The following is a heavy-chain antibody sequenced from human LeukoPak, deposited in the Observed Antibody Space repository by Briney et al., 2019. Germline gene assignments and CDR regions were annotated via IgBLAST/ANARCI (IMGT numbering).Heavy chain of an antibody. J-gene: IGHJ3*02. Sequence: ASVNVSCKASGYTFTSYGICWVRQAPGQGLEWMGWISAYNGNTNYAQKLQGRVTMTTDTSTSTAYMELRSLRSDDTAVYYCARTPVAGSSWAFDIWGQGTMVTVSS. CDR1: GYTFTSYG. CDR3: ARTPVAGSSWAFDI. D-gene: IGHD6-13*01. V-gene: IGHV1-18*01. CDR2: ISAYNGNT.